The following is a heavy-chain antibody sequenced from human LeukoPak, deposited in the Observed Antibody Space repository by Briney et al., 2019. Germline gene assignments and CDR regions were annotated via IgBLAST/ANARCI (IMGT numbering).Heavy chain of an antibody. CDR1: GGSFSGYY. V-gene: IGHV4-34*01. CDR2: TNHSGST. J-gene: IGHJ5*02. D-gene: IGHD3-10*01. CDR3: ARGRAGYYGSGSYYNGKWFDP. Sequence: SETLSLTCAVYGGSFSGYYWSWIRQPPGKGLEWIGETNHSGSTNYNPSLKSRVTISVDTSKNQSSLKLSSVTAADTAVYYCARGRAGYYGSGSYYNGKWFDPWGQGTLVTVSS.